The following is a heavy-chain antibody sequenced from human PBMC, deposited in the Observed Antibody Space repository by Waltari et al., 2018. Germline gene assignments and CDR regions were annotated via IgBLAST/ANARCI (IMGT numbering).Heavy chain of an antibody. V-gene: IGHV1-69*04. D-gene: IGHD6-13*01. CDR1: GGTFSSYA. Sequence: QVQLVQSGAEVKKPGSSVKVSCKASGGTFSSYAISWVRQAPGQGLEWMGGIIPILGIANYAQKFQGRVTITADESTSTAYMELSSLRSEDTAVYYCARDNSSSSWPYYYYYMDVWGKGTTVTVSS. J-gene: IGHJ6*03. CDR2: IIPILGIA. CDR3: ARDNSSSSWPYYYYYMDV.